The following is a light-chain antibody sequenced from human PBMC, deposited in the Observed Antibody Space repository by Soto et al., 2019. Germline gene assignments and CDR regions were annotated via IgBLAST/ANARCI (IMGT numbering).Light chain of an antibody. V-gene: IGLV1-47*01. Sequence: QSVLTQPPSASGTPGQRVTISCSGSSSNVGVNFVYWYQHLPGTAPKLLIYRNDQRPSGVPDRFSGSKSGTSSSLAISGLRYEDEADYYCAACDDSLRGRVFGTGTKVTV. CDR3: AACDDSLRGRV. J-gene: IGLJ1*01. CDR1: SSNVGVNF. CDR2: RND.